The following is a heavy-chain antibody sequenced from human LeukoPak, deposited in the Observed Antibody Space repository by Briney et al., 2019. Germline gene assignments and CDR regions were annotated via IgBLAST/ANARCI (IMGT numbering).Heavy chain of an antibody. J-gene: IGHJ4*02. CDR1: GYTFTSSD. D-gene: IGHD6-13*01. CDR3: ARAGGGSSWYSVLDY. Sequence: ASVKVSCKASGYTFTSSDINWVRQATGQGPEWMGWMNTNNGNTGYAQKFQGRVTMTRNTSISTAYMELSSLTSEDTAVYYCARAGGGSSWYSVLDYWGQGTLVTVSS. V-gene: IGHV1-8*01. CDR2: MNTNNGNT.